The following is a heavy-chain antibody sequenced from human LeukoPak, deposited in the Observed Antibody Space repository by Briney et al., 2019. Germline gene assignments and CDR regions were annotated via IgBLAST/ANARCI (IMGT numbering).Heavy chain of an antibody. V-gene: IGHV1-18*01. Sequence: GASVKVSCKASGYTFTSYGISWVRQAPGQGLEWMGWISAYNGNTNYAQKLQGRVTMTTDTSTSTAYMELRSLRSDDTAVYYCARVGYYDYIWGSYRYRKFDYWGQGTLVTVPS. CDR3: ARVGYYDYIWGSYRYRKFDY. CDR1: GYTFTSYG. D-gene: IGHD3-16*02. CDR2: ISAYNGNT. J-gene: IGHJ4*02.